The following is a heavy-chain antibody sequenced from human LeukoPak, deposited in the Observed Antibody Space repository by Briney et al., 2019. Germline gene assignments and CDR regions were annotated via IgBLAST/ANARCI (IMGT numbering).Heavy chain of an antibody. V-gene: IGHV3-30*04. CDR3: ARDGGGTSADYYFDY. CDR1: RFTFTSYA. CDR2: LSYDGRDK. J-gene: IGHJ4*02. D-gene: IGHD2-2*01. Sequence: TGGSLRLSCAASRFTFTSYAMHWVRQAPGKGLEGVAVLSYDGRDKHYADSVKGRFTISRDNSKSTLYLQMNSLRAEDTAVYYCARDGGGTSADYYFDYWGQGTLVTVSS.